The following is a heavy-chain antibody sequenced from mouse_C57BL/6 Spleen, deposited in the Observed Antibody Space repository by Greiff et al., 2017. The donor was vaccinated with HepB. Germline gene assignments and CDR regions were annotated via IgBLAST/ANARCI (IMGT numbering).Heavy chain of an antibody. V-gene: IGHV1-63*01. J-gene: IGHJ1*03. Sequence: VQLQQSGAELVRPGTSVKMSCKASGYTFTNYWIGWAKQRPGHGLEWIGDIYPGGGYTNYNEKFKGKATLTADKSSSTAYMQFSILTSEDSAIYYCARRYYGSSYGGNWYFDVWGTGTTVTVSS. CDR2: IYPGGGYT. CDR1: GYTFTNYW. D-gene: IGHD1-1*01. CDR3: ARRYYGSSYGGNWYFDV.